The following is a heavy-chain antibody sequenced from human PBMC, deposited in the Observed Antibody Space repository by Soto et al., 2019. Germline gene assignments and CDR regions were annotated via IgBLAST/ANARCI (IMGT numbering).Heavy chain of an antibody. V-gene: IGHV4-59*01. J-gene: IGHJ6*03. CDR1: GGSISSYY. D-gene: IGHD2-15*01. CDR3: ARSATPITARVWVYYYYYMDV. CDR2: IYYSGST. Sequence: PSETLSLTCTVSGGSISSYYWSWIRQPPGKGLEWIGYIYYSGSTNYNPSLKSRVTISVDTSKNQFSLKLSSVTAADTAVYYCARSATPITARVWVYYYYYMDVWGKGTTVTVSS.